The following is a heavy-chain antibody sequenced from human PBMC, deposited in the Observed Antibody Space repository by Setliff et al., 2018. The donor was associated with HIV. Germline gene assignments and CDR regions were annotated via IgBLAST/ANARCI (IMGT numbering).Heavy chain of an antibody. Sequence: ASVKVSCKASGYTFTNYDINWVRQATGQGLEWMGWMNPNSGNTGYAQKFQGRVTMTRNTSISTAYMELSSLRSEDTAVYYCARGRGYDYVWGSYRLNWFDPWGQGTLVTVSS. CDR1: GYTFTNYD. CDR2: MNPNSGNT. D-gene: IGHD3-16*02. CDR3: ARGRGYDYVWGSYRLNWFDP. V-gene: IGHV1-8*02. J-gene: IGHJ5*02.